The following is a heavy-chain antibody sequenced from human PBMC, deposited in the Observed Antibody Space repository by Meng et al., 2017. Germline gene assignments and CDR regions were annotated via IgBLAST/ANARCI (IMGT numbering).Heavy chain of an antibody. CDR1: GFTFSSYA. CDR2: ISYDGSNK. V-gene: IGHV3-30*04. J-gene: IGHJ4*02. CDR3: ASILVATISDTIDY. D-gene: IGHD5-12*01. Sequence: GESLKISCAASGFTFSSYAMYWVRQAPGKGLEWVAVISYDGSNKYYADSVKGRFTISRDNSKNTLYLQMNSLRAEDTAVYYCASILVATISDTIDYWCQGPLVTVSS.